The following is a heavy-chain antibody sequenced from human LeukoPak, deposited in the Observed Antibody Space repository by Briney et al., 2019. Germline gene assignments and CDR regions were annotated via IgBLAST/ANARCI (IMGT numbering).Heavy chain of an antibody. CDR2: IYYSGTT. Sequence: PSETLSLTCTVSGGLISISTYYWGWIRQPPGKGLEWIGSIYYSGTTHYHPSLKSRVAIAVDTSKNQFSLKLSSVTAADTAVYYCARTTEEYYGSGKFRKYYSYYYYMDVWGKGTTVTVSS. CDR1: GGLISISTYY. CDR3: ARTTEEYYGSGKFRKYYSYYYYMDV. V-gene: IGHV4-39*07. D-gene: IGHD3-10*01. J-gene: IGHJ6*03.